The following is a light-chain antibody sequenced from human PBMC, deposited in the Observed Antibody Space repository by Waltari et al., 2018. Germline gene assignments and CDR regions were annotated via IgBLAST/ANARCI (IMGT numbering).Light chain of an antibody. J-gene: IGLJ1*01. CDR2: DED. Sequence: SSEMTQEPAVSVALGQTVRITCQGGGLRTFYANWYQQKPGQAPLLVIYDEDNRPSGIPDRLSGSRSGNTAFLTISGAQAEDEADYYCNTRDISGDHLVFGSGTKVTVL. CDR3: NTRDISGDHLV. V-gene: IGLV3-19*01. CDR1: GLRTFY.